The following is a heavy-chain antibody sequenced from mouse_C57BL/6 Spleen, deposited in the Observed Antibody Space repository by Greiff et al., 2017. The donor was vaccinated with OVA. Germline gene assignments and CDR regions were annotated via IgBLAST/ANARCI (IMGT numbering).Heavy chain of an antibody. V-gene: IGHV3-6*01. D-gene: IGHD3-2*02. CDR3: ARDGDSSGWAY. Sequence: EVKLQESGPGLVKPSQSLSLTCSVTGYSITSGYYWNWIRQFPGNKLEWMGYISYDGSNNYNPSLKNRISITRDTSKNQFFLKLNSVTTEDTAAYYCARDGDSSGWAYWGQGTLVTVSA. CDR1: GYSITSGYY. CDR2: ISYDGSN. J-gene: IGHJ3*01.